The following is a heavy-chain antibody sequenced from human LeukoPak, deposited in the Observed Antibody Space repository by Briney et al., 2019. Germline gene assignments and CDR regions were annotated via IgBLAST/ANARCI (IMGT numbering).Heavy chain of an antibody. CDR2: INHSGST. CDR3: ARGDILTGYSY. V-gene: IGHV4-34*01. D-gene: IGHD3-9*01. CDR1: GGSFSGYY. J-gene: IGHJ4*02. Sequence: PSETLSLTCAVYGGSFSGYYWSWIRQLPGKGLEWIGEINHSGSTNYNPSLKSRVTISVGTSKNQFSLNLRSATAADTAVYYCARGDILTGYSYWGQGTLVTVSS.